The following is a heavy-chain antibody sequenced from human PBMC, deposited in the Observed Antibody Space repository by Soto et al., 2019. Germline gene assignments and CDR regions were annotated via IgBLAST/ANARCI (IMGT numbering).Heavy chain of an antibody. D-gene: IGHD3-10*01. CDR1: GGSISSGDYY. Sequence: SETLSLTCTVSGGSISSGDYYWSWIRQPPGKGLEWIGYIYYSGSTYYNPSLKSRVTISVDTSKNQFSPKLSSVTAADTAVYYRASRKSSPYFDYWGQGTLVTSPQ. V-gene: IGHV4-30-4*01. CDR3: ASRKSSPYFDY. CDR2: IYYSGST. J-gene: IGHJ4*02.